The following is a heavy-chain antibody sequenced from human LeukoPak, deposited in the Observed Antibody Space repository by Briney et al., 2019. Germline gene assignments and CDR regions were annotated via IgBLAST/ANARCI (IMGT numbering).Heavy chain of an antibody. J-gene: IGHJ6*03. V-gene: IGHV4-61*01. Sequence: SETLSLTCTVSGGSISSSSYYWGWIRQPPGKGLEWIGYIYYSGSTNYNPSLKSRVTISVDTSKNQFSLKLSSVTAADTAVYYCARDFVGYSYGYGHYYYYYYMDVWGKGTTVTVSS. CDR1: GGSISSSSYY. CDR3: ARDFVGYSYGYGHYYYYYYMDV. D-gene: IGHD5-18*01. CDR2: IYYSGST.